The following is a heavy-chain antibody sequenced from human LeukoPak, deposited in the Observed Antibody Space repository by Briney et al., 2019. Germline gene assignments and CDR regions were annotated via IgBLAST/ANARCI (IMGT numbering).Heavy chain of an antibody. J-gene: IGHJ4*02. D-gene: IGHD6-19*01. CDR3: VRELYGSGLGPLWY. V-gene: IGHV4-4*07. CDR1: GGSFTSYY. CDR2: IHTSGST. Sequence: SETLSLTCSVSGGSFTSYYWSWIRQPAGKGLEWIGRIHTSGSTDYNPSLKTRVTMSVDTSKNQFSLKLTSVTAADTAVYYCVRELYGSGLGPLWYWGQGTLVTVSS.